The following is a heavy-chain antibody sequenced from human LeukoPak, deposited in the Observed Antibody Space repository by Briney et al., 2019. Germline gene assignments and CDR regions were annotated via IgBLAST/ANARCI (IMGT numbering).Heavy chain of an antibody. D-gene: IGHD3-3*01. V-gene: IGHV3-11*04. CDR3: ARDRDFWSGYYSV. Sequence: GGSLRLSCAASGFTFSDYYMSWVRQAPGKGLEWISYISNSGRNMLYGDSVKGRFTIYRDNAKNSLYLQMTSLRAEDTAVYYCARDRDFWSGYYSVWGQGTLVTVSS. CDR1: GFTFSDYY. CDR2: ISNSGRNM. J-gene: IGHJ4*02.